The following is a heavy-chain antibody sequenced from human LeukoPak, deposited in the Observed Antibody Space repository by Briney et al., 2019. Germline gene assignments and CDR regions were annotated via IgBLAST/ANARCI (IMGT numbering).Heavy chain of an antibody. CDR2: VASSGNT. D-gene: IGHD2-15*01. V-gene: IGHV4-4*07. CDR3: ARSVEGYCRGGSCYSYSYYMDV. Sequence: SETLSLTCSVSGDSISYFYWSWIRQAAGKGLEWIGRVASSGNTDYNASLKSRVTISVDTSKNQFSLKLSSVTAADTAVYYCARSVEGYCRGGSCYSYSYYMDVWGKGTTVTVSS. CDR1: GDSISYFY. J-gene: IGHJ6*03.